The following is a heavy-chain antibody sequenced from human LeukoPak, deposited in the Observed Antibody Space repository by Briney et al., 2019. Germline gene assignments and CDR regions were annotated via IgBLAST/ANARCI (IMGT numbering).Heavy chain of an antibody. J-gene: IGHJ4*02. CDR2: IGSSGGGI. V-gene: IGHV3-23*01. CDR1: GFTFSTYT. Sequence: PGGSLRLSCAASGFTFSTYTMYWVRHPPGKGLEWVSIIGSSGGGIHYADSVKDRFTISRDNPKNALYLQMNSLRVEDTAVYYCAIDPNWGTHSWGQGVLVTVSS. CDR3: AIDPNWGTHS. D-gene: IGHD7-27*01.